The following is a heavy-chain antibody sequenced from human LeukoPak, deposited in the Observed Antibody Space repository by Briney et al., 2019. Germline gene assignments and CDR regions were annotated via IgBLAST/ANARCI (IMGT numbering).Heavy chain of an antibody. D-gene: IGHD3-9*01. CDR2: INGDGRDK. J-gene: IGHJ4*02. CDR1: GFTFSSYW. Sequence: GGSLRISCAASGFTFSSYWMNWVRQAPGKGLEWVANINGDGRDKYYVGSVRGRFTISRDNADNALYLQMNSLRSDDTALYYCARGVDSAIDWWGQGTLITVSS. CDR3: ARGVDSAIDW. V-gene: IGHV3-7*01.